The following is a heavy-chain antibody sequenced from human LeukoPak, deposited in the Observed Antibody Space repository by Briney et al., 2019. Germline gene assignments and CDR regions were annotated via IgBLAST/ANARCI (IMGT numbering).Heavy chain of an antibody. Sequence: SETLSLTCTVSGGSISSYYWNWIRQPPGKGLEWVGFIDHSGSTNSNASLRSRVTISVDRSQNQFSLKMRPLNGSDTAVYYCARAEIVGATLDYWGQGTLVTVSS. V-gene: IGHV4-59*01. D-gene: IGHD1-26*01. CDR1: GGSISSYY. CDR2: IDHSGST. CDR3: ARAEIVGATLDY. J-gene: IGHJ4*02.